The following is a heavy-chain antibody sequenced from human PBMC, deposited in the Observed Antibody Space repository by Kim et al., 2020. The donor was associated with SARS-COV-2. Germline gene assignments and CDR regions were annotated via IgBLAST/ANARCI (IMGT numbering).Heavy chain of an antibody. D-gene: IGHD6-13*01. CDR2: MNPNSGNT. J-gene: IGHJ6*02. Sequence: ASVKVSCKASGYTFTSYDINWVRQATGQGLEWMGWMNPNSGNTGYAQKFQGRVTMTRNTSISTAYMELSSLRSEETAVYYCARGSAVGIGAAAGISFPPSAQGRIHYYYYGMDVWGQGTTVTVSS. CDR3: ARGSAVGIGAAAGISFPPSAQGRIHYYYYGMDV. CDR1: GYTFTSYD. V-gene: IGHV1-8*01.